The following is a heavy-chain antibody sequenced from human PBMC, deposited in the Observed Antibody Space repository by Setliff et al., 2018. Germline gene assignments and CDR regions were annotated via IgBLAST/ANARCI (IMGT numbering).Heavy chain of an antibody. D-gene: IGHD2-8*01. Sequence: ASMKVSCKASGYTFINSVISWVRQAPGQGLEWMGWIGAYTGNTNYAQKLQGRVTMTTDSSTSTAYMELRSLRSDDTAVYYCSRLVRYCTTTTCQMVSGAEVWGQGTLVTVSS. J-gene: IGHJ4*02. V-gene: IGHV1-18*01. CDR1: GYTFINSV. CDR2: IGAYTGNT. CDR3: SRLVRYCTTTTCQMVSGAEV.